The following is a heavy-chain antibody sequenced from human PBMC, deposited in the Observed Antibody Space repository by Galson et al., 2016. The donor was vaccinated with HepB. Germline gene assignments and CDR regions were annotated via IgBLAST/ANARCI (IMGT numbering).Heavy chain of an antibody. CDR2: ISYDGNNK. J-gene: IGHJ4*02. CDR3: ARGDRFGSGGY. D-gene: IGHD3-10*01. Sequence: SLRLSCAASGFTLSSYPMHWVRQAPGKGLEWVALISYDGNNKYYADSVKGQFTISRDNSKNTLSLEMNSLSAEDTAVYYCARGDRFGSGGYWGQGTLVTVSS. V-gene: IGHV3-30*14. CDR1: GFTLSSYP.